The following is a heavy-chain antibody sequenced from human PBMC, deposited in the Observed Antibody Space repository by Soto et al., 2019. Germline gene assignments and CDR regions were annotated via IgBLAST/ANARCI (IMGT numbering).Heavy chain of an antibody. V-gene: IGHV3-48*02. CDR3: ASGVSYYDSSGYST. Sequence: GGSLRLSCAASGFTFSSDSMNWVRQAPGKGLGWLSYISSSRSTIYYADSVKGRFTISRDNAKNSLYLQMNSLRDEDTAVYYCASGVSYYDSSGYSTWGQGTMVTGSS. J-gene: IGHJ3*01. D-gene: IGHD3-22*01. CDR2: ISSSRSTI. CDR1: GFTFSSDS.